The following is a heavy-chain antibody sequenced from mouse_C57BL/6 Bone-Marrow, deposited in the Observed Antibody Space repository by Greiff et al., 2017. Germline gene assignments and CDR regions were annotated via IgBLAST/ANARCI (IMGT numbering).Heavy chain of an antibody. J-gene: IGHJ2*01. V-gene: IGHV1-81*01. CDR1: GYTFTSYG. Sequence: VQVVESGAELARPGASVKLSCKASGYTFTSYGISWVKQRTGQGLEWIGEIYPRSGNTYYNEKFKGKATLTADKSSSTAYMELRSLTSEDSAVYFCARGLWLRRGYWGQGTTLTVSS. CDR2: IYPRSGNT. D-gene: IGHD2-2*01. CDR3: ARGLWLRRGY.